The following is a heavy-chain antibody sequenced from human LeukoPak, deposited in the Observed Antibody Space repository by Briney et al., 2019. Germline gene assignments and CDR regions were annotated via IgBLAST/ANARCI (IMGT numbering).Heavy chain of an antibody. Sequence: ASVKVSCKASGYTFTNYYMHWVRQAPGQGLEWRGIINPSAGKTSYAQKFQGRVTMTRDTSTSTVYMELSSLRSEDTAVYYCAREIGPRQLHLWGSAFDSWGQGTLVT. V-gene: IGHV1-46*01. CDR2: INPSAGKT. J-gene: IGHJ4*02. CDR3: AREIGPRQLHLWGSAFDS. D-gene: IGHD5-18*01. CDR1: GYTFTNYY.